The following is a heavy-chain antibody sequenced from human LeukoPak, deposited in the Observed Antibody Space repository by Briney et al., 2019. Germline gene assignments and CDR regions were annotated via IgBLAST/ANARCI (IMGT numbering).Heavy chain of an antibody. CDR1: GGSFSGYY. Sequence: SETLSLTCAVYGGSFSGYYWSWIRQPPGKGLEWIGEINHSGSTNYNPSLKSRVTISVDTSKNQFSLKLSSVTAADTAVYYCARGYSNHPTYYFDYWGQGTVVTVSS. D-gene: IGHD4-11*01. CDR2: INHSGST. J-gene: IGHJ4*02. CDR3: ARGYSNHPTYYFDY. V-gene: IGHV4-34*01.